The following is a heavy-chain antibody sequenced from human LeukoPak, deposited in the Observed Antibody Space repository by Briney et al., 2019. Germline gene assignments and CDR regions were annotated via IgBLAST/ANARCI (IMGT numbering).Heavy chain of an antibody. Sequence: SETLSLTCSVSGGSIRSYYWSWTRQPPGKGLEWIGYIYYTGSTNYNPSLKSRLTISVDTSKNQFSLQLSSVTAADTAVYYCARGRDIVATTDFDYWGQGTLVTVSS. CDR2: IYYTGST. CDR3: ARGRDIVATTDFDY. CDR1: GGSIRSYY. J-gene: IGHJ4*02. V-gene: IGHV4-59*01. D-gene: IGHD5-12*01.